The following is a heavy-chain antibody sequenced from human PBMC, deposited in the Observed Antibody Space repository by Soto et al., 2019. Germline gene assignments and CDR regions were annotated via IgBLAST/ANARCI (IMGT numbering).Heavy chain of an antibody. V-gene: IGHV4-34*01. CDR2: INHSGSA. J-gene: IGHJ4*02. D-gene: IGHD1-26*01. CDR3: ARALISGSHSSGGCYYFAS. CDR1: GGSFSGYI. Sequence: QVQLQQSGAGLLKPSETLSLTCDVYGGSFSGYIWTWIRQTPGKGLQWIGQINHSGSANYNPSLTTRVTISVPTPTSHFSLALTSVPAAATAVYYCARALISGSHSSGGCYYFASWGQGTQVTVSS.